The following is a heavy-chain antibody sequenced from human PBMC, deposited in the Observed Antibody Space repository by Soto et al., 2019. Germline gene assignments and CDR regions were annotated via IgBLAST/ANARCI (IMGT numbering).Heavy chain of an antibody. CDR2: IYHSGTA. CDR3: ARDRSIISAATKEYLLDF. Sequence: SETLCLTCTVSGGSMNYYYWSRIRQPPGKGLEWIGYIYHSGTAEYNPSLKSRVTLSVDTSKSQFSLKMSSVTVADTAVYYCARDRSIISAATKEYLLDFRGRGSMDTGSS. J-gene: IGHJ4*03. CDR1: GGSMNYYY. V-gene: IGHV4-59*01. D-gene: IGHD3-3*01.